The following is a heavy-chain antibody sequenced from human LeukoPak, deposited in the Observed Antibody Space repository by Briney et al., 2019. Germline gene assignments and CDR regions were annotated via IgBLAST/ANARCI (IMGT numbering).Heavy chain of an antibody. D-gene: IGHD2/OR15-2a*01. CDR3: ARHNKAFDI. Sequence: SETLFLTCSVSGGSISSSSYYWGWIRQPPGKGLEWIGSIYYSGRTYYNPSLKSRVTISVDTSKSQFSLKLSSVTAADTAVYYCARHNKAFDIWGQGTMVTVSS. V-gene: IGHV4-39*01. CDR2: IYYSGRT. CDR1: GGSISSSSYY. J-gene: IGHJ3*02.